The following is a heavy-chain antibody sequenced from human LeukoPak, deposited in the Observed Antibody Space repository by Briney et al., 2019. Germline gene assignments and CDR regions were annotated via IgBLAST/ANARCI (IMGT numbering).Heavy chain of an antibody. V-gene: IGHV3-21*01. D-gene: IGHD6-6*01. Sequence: GGSLRLSCAASGFTFSGYSMNWVRQAPGKGLEWVSSISSSSSYIYYADSVKGRFTISRDSAKNSLYLQMNSLRAEDTAVYYCARESVSSFNPTVDYWGQGTLVTVSS. CDR1: GFTFSGYS. J-gene: IGHJ4*02. CDR3: ARESVSSFNPTVDY. CDR2: ISSSSSYI.